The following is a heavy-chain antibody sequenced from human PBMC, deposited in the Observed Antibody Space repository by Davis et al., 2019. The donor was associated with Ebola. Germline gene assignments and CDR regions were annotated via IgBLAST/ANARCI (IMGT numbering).Heavy chain of an antibody. Sequence: GESLKISCAASGFTVSSNYMSWVRQAPGKGLEWVSVIYSGGSTYYADSVKGRFTISRDNAKNSLYLQMNSLRAEDTAVYYCARVGDYIWGSSTYYFDYWGQGTLVTVSS. CDR1: GFTVSSNY. J-gene: IGHJ4*02. V-gene: IGHV3-53*01. D-gene: IGHD3-16*01. CDR2: IYSGGST. CDR3: ARVGDYIWGSSTYYFDY.